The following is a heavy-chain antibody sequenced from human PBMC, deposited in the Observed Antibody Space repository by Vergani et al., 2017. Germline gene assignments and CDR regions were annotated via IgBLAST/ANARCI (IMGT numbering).Heavy chain of an antibody. V-gene: IGHV3-21*06. CDR3: VTLPRGPWNFDL. CDR1: GFTFSSYS. CDR2: ISSSSSYI. Sequence: EVQLVESGGGLVKRGGSLRLSCAASGFTFSSYSMNWVRQAPGKGLEWVSSISSSSSYIHYSDSLKGRFTISRDNAKNSLSLQMSGLRVEDTAVYYCVTLPRGPWNFDLWGRGTLITVSS. J-gene: IGHJ2*01.